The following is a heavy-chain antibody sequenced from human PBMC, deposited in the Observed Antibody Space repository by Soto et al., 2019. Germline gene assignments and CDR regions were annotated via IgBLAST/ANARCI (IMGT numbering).Heavy chain of an antibody. D-gene: IGHD3-3*01. CDR2: ISAYNGNT. J-gene: IGHJ6*02. Sequence: QVQLVQSGAEVKKPGASVKVSCKASGYTLTSYGISWVRQAPGQGLEWMGWISAYNGNTNYAQKLQGRVTMTTDTSTSTAYMELRSLRSDDTAVYYCARDHYDFWSGYYTENSANYGMDVWGQGTTVTVSS. CDR3: ARDHYDFWSGYYTENSANYGMDV. CDR1: GYTLTSYG. V-gene: IGHV1-18*04.